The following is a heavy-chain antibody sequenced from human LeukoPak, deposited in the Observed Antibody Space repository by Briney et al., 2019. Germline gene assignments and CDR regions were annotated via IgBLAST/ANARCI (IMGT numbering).Heavy chain of an antibody. D-gene: IGHD6-13*01. V-gene: IGHV5-51*01. CDR2: IYPGDSDT. Sequence: GEALKISFKGSGYRFTSYWIGWVRPMPGKGVVWMGIIYPGDSDTRYSPSFQGQVTISADKSICTAYLQWSSLKASDTAMYYCARQRSSSWYDNDYWGQGTLVTASS. CDR3: ARQRSSSWYDNDY. CDR1: GYRFTSYW. J-gene: IGHJ4*02.